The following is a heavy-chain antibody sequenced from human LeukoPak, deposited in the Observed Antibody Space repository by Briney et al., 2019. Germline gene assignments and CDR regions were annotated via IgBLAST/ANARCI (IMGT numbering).Heavy chain of an antibody. CDR3: ARIRSSRDYVWGSYRYRLGTFDY. CDR2: INHSGST. Sequence: KTSETLSLTCAVCGGSFSGYYWSWIRQPPGKGLEWIGEINHSGSTNYNPSLKSRVTISVDTSKNQFSLKLSSVTAADTAVYYCARIRSSRDYVWGSYRYRLGTFDYWGQGTLVTVSS. V-gene: IGHV4-34*01. D-gene: IGHD3-16*02. J-gene: IGHJ4*02. CDR1: GGSFSGYY.